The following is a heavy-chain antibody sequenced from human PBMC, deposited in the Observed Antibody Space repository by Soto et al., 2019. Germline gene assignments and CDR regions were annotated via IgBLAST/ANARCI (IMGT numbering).Heavy chain of an antibody. D-gene: IGHD3-9*01. CDR1: GFTFSNAW. J-gene: IGHJ6*02. CDR2: IKSKTDGGTT. Sequence: GGSLRLSCAASGFTFSNAWMNWVRQAPGKGLEWVGRIKSKTDGGTTDYAAPVKGRFTISRDDSKNTLYLQMNSLKTEDTAVYYCTTDWSYFTIWGRDYYHGMDVWGQGTTVTVSS. CDR3: TTDWSYFTIWGRDYYHGMDV. V-gene: IGHV3-15*07.